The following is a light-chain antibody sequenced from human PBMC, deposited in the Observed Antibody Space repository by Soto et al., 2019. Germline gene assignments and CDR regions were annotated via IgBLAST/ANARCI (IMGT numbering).Light chain of an antibody. J-gene: IGKJ1*01. CDR1: QNIARY. CDR2: AAS. V-gene: IGKV1-39*01. Sequence: DIQMIQSPSSLSASVGDRVTITCRASQNIARYLSWYQQKPRKAPQLLISAASSLQSGVPSRFSGSGSGTDFTLTISSLQPEDFSTYYCQQSFTTPWTFGQGTKVEIK. CDR3: QQSFTTPWT.